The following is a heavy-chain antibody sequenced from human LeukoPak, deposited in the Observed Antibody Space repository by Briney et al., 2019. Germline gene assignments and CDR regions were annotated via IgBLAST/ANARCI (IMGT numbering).Heavy chain of an antibody. J-gene: IGHJ4*02. Sequence: ASVKVSCKASGYTFTSYDINWVRQATGQGLEWMGWMNPNSGNTGYAQKFQGRGTMTRNTSISTAYMELSSLRSEDPAVYYCARAEGYGSGSSGYYFDYWGQGTLVTVSS. CDR2: MNPNSGNT. V-gene: IGHV1-8*01. CDR1: GYTFTSYD. CDR3: ARAEGYGSGSSGYYFDY. D-gene: IGHD3-10*01.